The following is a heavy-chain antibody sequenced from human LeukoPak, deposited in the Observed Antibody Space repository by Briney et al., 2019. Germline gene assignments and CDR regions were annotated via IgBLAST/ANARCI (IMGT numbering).Heavy chain of an antibody. Sequence: SETLSLTCAVYGGSFSGYYWSWIRQPPGKGLEWIGEINHSGSTNYNPSLKSRVTISVDTSKNQFSLKLSSVTAADTAVYYCARVLRYSYGIDYWGQGTLVTVSS. V-gene: IGHV4-34*01. CDR1: GGSFSGYY. CDR2: INHSGST. J-gene: IGHJ4*02. D-gene: IGHD5-18*01. CDR3: ARVLRYSYGIDY.